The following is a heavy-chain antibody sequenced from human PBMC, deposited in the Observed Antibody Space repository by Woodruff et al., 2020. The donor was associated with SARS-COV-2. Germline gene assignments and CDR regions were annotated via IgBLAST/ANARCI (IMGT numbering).Heavy chain of an antibody. J-gene: IGHJ4*02. CDR2: GST. V-gene: IGHV4-4*02. D-gene: IGHD3-3*01. Sequence: GSTNYNPSLKSRVTISVDKSKNQFSLKLSSVTAADTAVYYCARVRTSPVSAVKYGMVISHFDYWGQGTLVTVSS. CDR3: ARVRTSPVSAVKYGMVISHFDY.